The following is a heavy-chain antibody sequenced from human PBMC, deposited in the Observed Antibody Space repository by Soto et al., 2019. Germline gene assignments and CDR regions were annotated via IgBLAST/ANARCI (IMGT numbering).Heavy chain of an antibody. J-gene: IGHJ4*02. CDR3: ARDYCSGTTCYEFDY. V-gene: IGHV4-4*02. D-gene: IGHD2-2*01. CDR1: GDAISSDKW. Sequence: SATLCRPCAVSGDAISSDKWWSWVRQPPGKGLEWIGEVYHSGNTRYSPSFQGQVTISADKSINTAYLQWSSLKASDTAMYYCARDYCSGTTCYEFDYWGQGTQVTVSS. CDR2: VYHSGNT.